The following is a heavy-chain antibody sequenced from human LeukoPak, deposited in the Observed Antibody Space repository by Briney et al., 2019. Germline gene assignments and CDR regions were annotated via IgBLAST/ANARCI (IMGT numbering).Heavy chain of an antibody. Sequence: SETLSLTCTVSGVPISCGGYYWSWPRQHPGKGLEWNGYIYNDGSTYYNPSLKNRITISGETSTNQFSLKLGSVTPADAFLYYWARRGNGAFDIWGQGKMVTVSS. CDR2: IYNDGST. V-gene: IGHV4-31*03. J-gene: IGHJ3*02. CDR3: ARRGNGAFDI. D-gene: IGHD1-1*01. CDR1: GVPISCGGYY.